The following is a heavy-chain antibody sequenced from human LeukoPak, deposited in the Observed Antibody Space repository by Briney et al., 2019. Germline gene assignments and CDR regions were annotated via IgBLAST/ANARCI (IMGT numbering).Heavy chain of an antibody. Sequence: MSSETLSLTCTVSGGSISSGSYYWSWIRRPAGKGLEWIGRIYTSGSTNCNPSLKSRVTISVDTSKNQFSLKLSSVTAADTAVYYCARDRAIFGVVSYLYYMDVWGKGTTVTVSS. CDR3: ARDRAIFGVVSYLYYMDV. J-gene: IGHJ6*03. V-gene: IGHV4-61*02. D-gene: IGHD3-3*01. CDR1: GGSISSGSYY. CDR2: IYTSGST.